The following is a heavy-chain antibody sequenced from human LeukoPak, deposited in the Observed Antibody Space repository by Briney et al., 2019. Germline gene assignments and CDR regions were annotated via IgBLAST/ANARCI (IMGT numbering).Heavy chain of an antibody. CDR2: IGASSNNI. D-gene: IGHD1-7*01. Sequence: GGSLRLSCAASTFTFRNYEMSWVRQAPGKGLEWVSSIGASSNNIYYTDSVKGRFTISRDNAKNSLYLQVDSLRVEDTAVYFCASGTVGNYALDYWGQGTLVTVSS. J-gene: IGHJ4*02. CDR3: ASGTVGNYALDY. CDR1: TFTFRNYE. V-gene: IGHV3-21*01.